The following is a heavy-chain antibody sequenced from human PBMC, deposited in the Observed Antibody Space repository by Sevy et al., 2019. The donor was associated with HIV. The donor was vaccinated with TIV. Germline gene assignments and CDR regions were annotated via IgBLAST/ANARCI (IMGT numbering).Heavy chain of an antibody. J-gene: IGHJ6*03. CDR1: GFTFSSYW. D-gene: IGHD3-10*01. CDR3: ARGGGSESYFLYYYYMDV. CDR2: IKQDGSEK. Sequence: GGSLRLSCAASGFTFSSYWMSWVRQAPGKGLEWVANIKQDGSEKYYVDSVKGRFTISRDNAKNSLYLKMKSLRAEDTAVYYCARGGGSESYFLYYYYMDVWGKGTTVTVSS. V-gene: IGHV3-7*01.